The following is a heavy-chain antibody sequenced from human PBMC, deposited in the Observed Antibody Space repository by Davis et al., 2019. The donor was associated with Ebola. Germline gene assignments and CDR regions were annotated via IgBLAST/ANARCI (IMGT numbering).Heavy chain of an antibody. J-gene: IGHJ3*01. CDR2: IDPAASYS. V-gene: IGHV5-10-1*01. Sequence: PGGSLRLSCEASGFTSNTFWISWVRQMPGKGLEWMGRIDPAASYSSYSPSFQGHVTISADKSVSTAYLQWTSLKASDTAIYYCARRNVYNDAFDVWGQGTLVTVSS. CDR3: ARRNVYNDAFDV. D-gene: IGHD5-24*01. CDR1: GFTSNTFW.